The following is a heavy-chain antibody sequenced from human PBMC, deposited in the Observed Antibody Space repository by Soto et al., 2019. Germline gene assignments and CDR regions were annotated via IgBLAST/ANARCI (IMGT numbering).Heavy chain of an antibody. D-gene: IGHD6-13*01. CDR3: ASDPGGSSSRGFDF. V-gene: IGHV3-33*01. Sequence: QVQLVESGGGVVQPGRSLRLSCAASGFTFSSYGMHWVRQAPGKGLEWVAVIWYDGSNKYYADSVKGRFTISRDNSKNTLYLQMNSLRAEDTAVYYCASDPGGSSSRGFDFWGQGTLVTVSS. CDR2: IWYDGSNK. CDR1: GFTFSSYG. J-gene: IGHJ4*02.